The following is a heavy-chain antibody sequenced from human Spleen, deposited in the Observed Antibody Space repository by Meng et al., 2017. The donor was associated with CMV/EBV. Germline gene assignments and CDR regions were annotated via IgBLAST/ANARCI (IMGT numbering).Heavy chain of an antibody. CDR2: ISWDGSKT. CDR1: GFTFDDHT. V-gene: IGHV3-43*01. CDR3: AKDDSAYFDFRSGYSTPPDY. D-gene: IGHD3-3*01. Sequence: GSLRLSCAASGFTFDDHTMHWVREAPGTGLEWVSLISWDGSKTHYADSVKGRFTISRDNSKNMLYLQMNSLRVADTAVYYCAKDDSAYFDFRSGYSTPPDYWGQGTLVTVSS. J-gene: IGHJ4*02.